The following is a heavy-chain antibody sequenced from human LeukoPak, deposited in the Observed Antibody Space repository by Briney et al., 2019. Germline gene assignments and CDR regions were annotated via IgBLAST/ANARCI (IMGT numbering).Heavy chain of an antibody. CDR3: ARDRRFLEWLLFGYYFDY. D-gene: IGHD3-3*01. Sequence: GASVKVSCKASGYTFTGYYMHWVRQAPGQGLEWMGWINPNSGGANYAQKFQGRVTMTRDTSISTAYMELSRLKSDDTAVYYCARDRRFLEWLLFGYYFDYWGQGTLVTVSS. J-gene: IGHJ4*02. CDR2: INPNSGGA. V-gene: IGHV1-2*02. CDR1: GYTFTGYY.